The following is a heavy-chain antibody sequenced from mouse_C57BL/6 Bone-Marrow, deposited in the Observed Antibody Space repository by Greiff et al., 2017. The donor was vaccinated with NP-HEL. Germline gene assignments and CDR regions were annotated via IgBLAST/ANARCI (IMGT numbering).Heavy chain of an antibody. CDR3: ARGYYGSSPWFAY. CDR1: GFTFSDYG. D-gene: IGHD1-1*01. V-gene: IGHV5-17*01. J-gene: IGHJ3*01. CDR2: ISSGSSTI. Sequence: EVMLVESGGGLVKPGGSLKLSCAASGFTFSDYGMHWVRQAPEKGLEWVAYISSGSSTIYYVDTVKGRFTISRDNAKNTLFLQMTSLRSEDTAMYYCARGYYGSSPWFAYWGQGTLVTVSA.